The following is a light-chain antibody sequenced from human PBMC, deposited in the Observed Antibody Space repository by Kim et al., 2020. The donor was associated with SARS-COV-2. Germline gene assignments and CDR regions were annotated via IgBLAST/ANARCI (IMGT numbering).Light chain of an antibody. V-gene: IGKV3-20*01. CDR3: QQYGSSPVT. J-gene: IGKJ1*01. CDR1: QSVSSNY. Sequence: EIVLTQSPGTLSLSPGERVTLSCRASQSVSSNYLAWYQQKPGQAPRLLIYDTSFRATGIPDRFSGSGSVTDFTLTVSRLEPEDFALYYCQQYGSSPVTFGQGTKVDIK. CDR2: DTS.